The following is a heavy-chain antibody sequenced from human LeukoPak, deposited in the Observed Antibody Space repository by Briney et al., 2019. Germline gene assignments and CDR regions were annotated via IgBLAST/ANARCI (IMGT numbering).Heavy chain of an antibody. CDR2: IYYSGST. D-gene: IGHD3-22*01. V-gene: IGHV4-39*01. J-gene: IGHJ5*02. CDR3: ARQRAYYYDSSGHYQGWFDP. CDR1: GGSISSSSYY. Sequence: SETLSLTCTVSGGSISSSSYYWGWIRQPPGKGLEWIGSIYYSGSTYYKASLKSRVTISVDTSKNQFSLKLTSVTAAYTAIYYCARQRAYYYDSSGHYQGWFDPWAQGTLVTVSS.